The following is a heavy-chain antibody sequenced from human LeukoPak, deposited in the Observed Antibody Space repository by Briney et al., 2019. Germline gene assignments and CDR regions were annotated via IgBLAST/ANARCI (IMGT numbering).Heavy chain of an antibody. CDR3: ARWAGLCTTNNCYNPFDY. V-gene: IGHV1-69*05. J-gene: IGHJ4*02. Sequence: SVKVSCKASGGTFSSYTVSWVRQAPGQGLEWMGGIIPIFGTTTFAQKFQGRVTIITDASTSTVYMELSSLRSEDTAVYYCARWAGLCTTNNCYNPFDYWGQGTLVTVSS. CDR2: IIPIFGTT. D-gene: IGHD2-2*02. CDR1: GGTFSSYT.